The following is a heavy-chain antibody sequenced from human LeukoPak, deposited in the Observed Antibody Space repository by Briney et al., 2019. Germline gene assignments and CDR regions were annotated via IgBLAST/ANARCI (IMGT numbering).Heavy chain of an antibody. CDR2: ISAYNGNT. V-gene: IGHV1-18*01. J-gene: IGHJ6*03. D-gene: IGHD2-2*01. Sequence: ASVKVSCKASGYTFTSYGISWVRQAPGQGLEWMGWISAYNGNTNYAQKLQGRVTMTTGTSTSTAYMELRSLGSDDTAVYYCARSRVVVPAALPPLSYYMDVWGKGTTVTVSS. CDR1: GYTFTSYG. CDR3: ARSRVVVPAALPPLSYYMDV.